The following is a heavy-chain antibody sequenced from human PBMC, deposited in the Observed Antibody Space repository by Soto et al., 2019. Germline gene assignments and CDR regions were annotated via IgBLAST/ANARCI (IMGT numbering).Heavy chain of an antibody. Sequence: GGSLRLSCAASGFTFSSYSMNWVRQAPGKGLEWVSYISSSSSTIYYADSVKGRFTISRDNAKNSLYLQMNSLRDEDTAVYYCARVLHSGIAAAGRSLYYWGQGTLVTVSS. D-gene: IGHD6-13*01. J-gene: IGHJ4*02. CDR1: GFTFSSYS. CDR2: ISSSSSTI. V-gene: IGHV3-48*02. CDR3: ARVLHSGIAAAGRSLYY.